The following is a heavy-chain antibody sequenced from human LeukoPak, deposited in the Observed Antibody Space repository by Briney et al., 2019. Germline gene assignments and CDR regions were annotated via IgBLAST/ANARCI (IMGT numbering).Heavy chain of an antibody. CDR2: IYYSGST. CDR3: AGITIFGVVIDALDI. D-gene: IGHD3-3*01. CDR1: GGSISSSSYY. Sequence: PSETLSLTCTVSGGSISSSSYYWGWIRQPPGRGLEWIGSIYYSGSTYYNPSLKSRVTISVDTSKNQFSLKLSSVTAADSAVYCCAGITIFGVVIDALDIWGQGTMVTVSS. J-gene: IGHJ3*02. V-gene: IGHV4-39*01.